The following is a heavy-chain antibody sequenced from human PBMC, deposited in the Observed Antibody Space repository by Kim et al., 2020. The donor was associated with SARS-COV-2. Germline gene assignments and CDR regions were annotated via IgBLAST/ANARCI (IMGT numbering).Heavy chain of an antibody. Sequence: SETLSLTCAVSGGSISSSNWWSWVRQPPGKGLEWIGEIYHSGSTNYNPSLKSRVTISVDKPKNQFSLKLSSVTAADTAVYYCATYSSSGEYYGMDVWGQGTTVTVSS. V-gene: IGHV4-4*02. CDR3: ATYSSSGEYYGMDV. CDR1: GGSISSSNW. D-gene: IGHD3-10*01. J-gene: IGHJ6*02. CDR2: IYHSGST.